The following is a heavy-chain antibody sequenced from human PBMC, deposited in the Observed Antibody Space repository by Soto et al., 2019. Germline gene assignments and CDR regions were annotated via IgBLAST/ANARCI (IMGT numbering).Heavy chain of an antibody. Sequence: PSETLSLTCTVSCDSINDDGHSWSWIRQPPGEALEWIGYIYQTGTTQYNPSLSSRVSISADRSKNQFSLHLTSVTAADTAVYYCARAVFCTDGFCFPNWLDPWGQGILVTVSS. CDR2: IYQTGTT. CDR1: CDSINDDGHS. J-gene: IGHJ5*02. D-gene: IGHD2-8*01. V-gene: IGHV4-30-2*01. CDR3: ARAVFCTDGFCFPNWLDP.